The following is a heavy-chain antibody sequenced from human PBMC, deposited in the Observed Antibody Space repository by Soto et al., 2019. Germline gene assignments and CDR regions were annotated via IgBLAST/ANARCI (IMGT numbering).Heavy chain of an antibody. CDR3: ARLRYCSSTSCPNWFDP. CDR2: ISAYNGNT. Sequence: QVQLVQSGAEVKKPGASVKVSCKASGYTFTSYGISWVRQAPGQGLEWIGWISAYNGNTNYAQKLQGRVTMTTDTSTSTAYMELRSLRSDDTAVYYCARLRYCSSTSCPNWFDPWGQGTLVTVSS. V-gene: IGHV1-18*01. J-gene: IGHJ5*02. CDR1: GYTFTSYG. D-gene: IGHD2-2*01.